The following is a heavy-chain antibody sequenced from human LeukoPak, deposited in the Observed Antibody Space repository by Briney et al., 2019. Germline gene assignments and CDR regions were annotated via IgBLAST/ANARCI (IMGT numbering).Heavy chain of an antibody. J-gene: IGHJ3*01. CDR1: GLTVSSNY. D-gene: IGHD3-16*01. Sequence: QSWGSLRLSCAASGLTVSSNYMSWVRQAPGKGLEWVSVIFCGGSTYYSDSFKGRFIISRDNSKKTLYLQMKSLIAADTAVYYCSMGANAFDLWGQGTLVTVSS. V-gene: IGHV3-53*01. CDR2: IFCGGST. CDR3: SMGANAFDL.